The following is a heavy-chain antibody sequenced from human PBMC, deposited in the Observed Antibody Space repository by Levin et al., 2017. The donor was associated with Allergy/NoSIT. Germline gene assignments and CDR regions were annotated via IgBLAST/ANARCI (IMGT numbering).Heavy chain of an antibody. D-gene: IGHD3-22*01. CDR3: AKDTGLHFYDSPDY. CDR1: GFTFDDYG. V-gene: IGHV3-9*01. J-gene: IGHJ4*01. Sequence: PGGSLRLSCVASGFTFDDYGMHWVRQAPGKGLEWVSGISWDSGSIVYADSVKGRFTISRDNAKNSLFLQMDTVRAEDTALYYCAKDTGLHFYDSPDYWGHGTLVTVSS. CDR2: ISWDSGSI.